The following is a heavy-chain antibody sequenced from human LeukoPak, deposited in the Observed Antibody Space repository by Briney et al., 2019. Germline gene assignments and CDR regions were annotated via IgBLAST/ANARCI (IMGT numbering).Heavy chain of an antibody. V-gene: IGHV3-53*01. CDR2: IYSGGST. Sequence: GGSLRLSCAASGFTFSSNYMSWVRQAPGKGLEWVSVIYSGGSTYYADSVKGRFTISRDNSKNTLYLQMNSLRAEDTAVYYCARSSEYSSSSGPYYFDYWGQGTLVTVSS. D-gene: IGHD6-6*01. J-gene: IGHJ4*02. CDR3: ARSSEYSSSSGPYYFDY. CDR1: GFTFSSNY.